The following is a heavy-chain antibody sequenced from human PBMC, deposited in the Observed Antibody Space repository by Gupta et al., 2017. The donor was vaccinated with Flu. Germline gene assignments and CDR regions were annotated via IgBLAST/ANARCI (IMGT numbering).Heavy chain of an antibody. J-gene: IGHJ6*02. CDR1: GDAITTRDSY. CDR3: FRLRTIYSSHARAYYYSGRDV. V-gene: IGHV4-39*01. Sequence: QVRLHESGPGLVKPSETLSLTCGVSGDAITTRDSYWAWVRQPPGKGLQWLGTIYFSGTTYYNPSLESRISMSVDTSKNRFSLNLKSVTAADTAIYYGFRLRTIYSSHARAYYYSGRDVWGHGSAVTVSS. D-gene: IGHD2-21*01. CDR2: IYFSGTT.